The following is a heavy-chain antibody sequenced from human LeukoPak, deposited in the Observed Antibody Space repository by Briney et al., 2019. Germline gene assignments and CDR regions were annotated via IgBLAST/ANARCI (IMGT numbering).Heavy chain of an antibody. CDR1: GFTVSSNY. V-gene: IGHV3-53*01. CDR3: ARDSKGPAF. D-gene: IGHD2-15*01. J-gene: IGHJ4*02. Sequence: GGSLRLSCAASGFTVSSNYMSWVRQAPGKGLEWVSVIYSDGGTYYSDYVKGRFTISRGYSKNTLYLQMSSLRVEDTAVYYCARDSKGPAFWGQGTLVTVSS. CDR2: IYSDGGT.